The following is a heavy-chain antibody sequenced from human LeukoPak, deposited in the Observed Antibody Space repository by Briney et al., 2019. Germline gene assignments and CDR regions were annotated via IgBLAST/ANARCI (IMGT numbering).Heavy chain of an antibody. D-gene: IGHD2/OR15-2a*01. Sequence: TPGGSLRLSCAASGFTFSDFYMTWIRQAPGKGLEWVSYSSNGGSTIYYADSVKGRFIISRDNAKNSLYLQMNSLRAEDTAVYYCARLGPEYYFDYWGQGTLVTVSS. V-gene: IGHV3-11*01. CDR1: GFTFSDFY. CDR3: ARLGPEYYFDY. CDR2: SSNGGSTI. J-gene: IGHJ4*02.